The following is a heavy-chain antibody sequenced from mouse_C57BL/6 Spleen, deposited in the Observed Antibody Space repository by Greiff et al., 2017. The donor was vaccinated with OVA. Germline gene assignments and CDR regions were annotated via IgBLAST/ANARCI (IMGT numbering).Heavy chain of an antibody. CDR2: INPNNGGT. V-gene: IGHV1-26*01. CDR1: GYTFTDYY. Sequence: VQLQQSGPELVKPGASVKISCKASGYTFTDYYMNWVKQSHGKSLEWIGDINPNNGGTSYNQKFKGKATLTVDKSSSTAYMELRSLTSEDSAVYYCARSPSEYFDYWGQGTTLTVSS. J-gene: IGHJ2*01. CDR3: ARSPSEYFDY.